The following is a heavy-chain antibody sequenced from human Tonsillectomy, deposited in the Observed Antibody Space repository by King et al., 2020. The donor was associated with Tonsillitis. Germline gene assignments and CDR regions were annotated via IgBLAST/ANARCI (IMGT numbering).Heavy chain of an antibody. Sequence: VQLVESGGGLIQPGGSLRLSCAASGFTFSSYAMSWVRQAPGKGLEWVSTISGRGDTYYADSVRGRFPISRDTSKNTLYLQIHSLRAEDTAVFYCAKDSPTSYGYFDCWGQGTLVTVSS. CDR2: ISGRGDT. J-gene: IGHJ4*02. V-gene: IGHV3-23*04. CDR1: GFTFSSYA. D-gene: IGHD5-18*01. CDR3: AKDSPTSYGYFDC.